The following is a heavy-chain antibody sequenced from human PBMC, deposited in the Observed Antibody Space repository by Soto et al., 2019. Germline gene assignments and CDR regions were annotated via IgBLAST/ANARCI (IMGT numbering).Heavy chain of an antibody. D-gene: IGHD3-10*01. Sequence: GASVKVSCKASGYTFTSYGISWVRQAPGQGLEWMGWISAYNGNTNYAQKLQGRVTMTTDTSTGTAYMELRSLRSDDTAVYYCARVDNGSGSRSAFDYWGQGTLVTVSS. CDR3: ARVDNGSGSRSAFDY. CDR1: GYTFTSYG. V-gene: IGHV1-18*01. J-gene: IGHJ4*02. CDR2: ISAYNGNT.